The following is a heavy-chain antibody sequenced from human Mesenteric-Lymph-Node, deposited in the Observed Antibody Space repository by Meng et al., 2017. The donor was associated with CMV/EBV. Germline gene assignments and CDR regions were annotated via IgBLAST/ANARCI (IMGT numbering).Heavy chain of an antibody. CDR2: IYYSGST. CDR3: ARGRLAPAAIHWFDP. V-gene: IGHV4-31*03. CDR1: GGSISSGGYY. Sequence: SETLSLTCTVSGGSISSGGYYWSWIRQHPGKGLEWIGYIYYSGSTYYNPSLKSRVTISVDTSKNQFSLNLNSLTAADTAVYYCARGRLAPAAIHWFDPWGQGALVTVSS. D-gene: IGHD2-2*01. J-gene: IGHJ5*02.